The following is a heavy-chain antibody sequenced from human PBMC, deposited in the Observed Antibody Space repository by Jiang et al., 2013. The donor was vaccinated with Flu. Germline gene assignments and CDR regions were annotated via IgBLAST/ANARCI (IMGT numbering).Heavy chain of an antibody. J-gene: IGHJ4*02. CDR1: GDSFTNFG. V-gene: IGHV1-69*06. CDR2: IIPMFGTT. D-gene: IGHD1-26*01. Sequence: GAEVKQPGSSVKVSCKASGDSFTNFGIVWVRQAPGQGLEWMGGIIPMFGTTNYAQEFQGRVTIIADKSSSTIFLELSSLRYEDTAVYFCAREEASGSYYVHWGQGTPVTVSS. CDR3: AREEASGSYYVH.